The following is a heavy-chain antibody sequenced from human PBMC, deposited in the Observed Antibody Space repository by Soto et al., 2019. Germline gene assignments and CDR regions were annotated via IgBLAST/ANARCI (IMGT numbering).Heavy chain of an antibody. V-gene: IGHV4-34*01. J-gene: IGHJ5*02. D-gene: IGHD1-26*01. CDR3: ARGRSGSYRNWFDP. Sequence: SETLSLTCAVYGGSFSGYYWSWIRQPPGKGLEWIGEINHSGSTNYNPSLKSRVTISVETSKNQFSLKRSSVTAADTAVYYCARGRSGSYRNWFDPWGQGTLVTVSS. CDR1: GGSFSGYY. CDR2: INHSGST.